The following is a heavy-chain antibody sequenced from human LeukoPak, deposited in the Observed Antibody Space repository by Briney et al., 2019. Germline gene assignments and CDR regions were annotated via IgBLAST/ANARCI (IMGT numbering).Heavy chain of an antibody. V-gene: IGHV3-7*01. CDR2: IKQDGSET. CDR3: ARETPRRGETRDGYR. J-gene: IGHJ4*02. D-gene: IGHD5-24*01. CDR1: GFTFSNYW. Sequence: EGSLRLSCAASGFTFSNYWMNWVRQVPGKGLECLANIKQDGSETYYADSVKGRFTISRDNAKNSLYLQMNSLRAEDTAVYYCARETPRRGETRDGYRWGQGTLVTVSS.